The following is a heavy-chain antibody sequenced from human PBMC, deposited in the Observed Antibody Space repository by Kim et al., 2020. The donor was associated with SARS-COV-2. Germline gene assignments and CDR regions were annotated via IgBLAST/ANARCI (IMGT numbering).Heavy chain of an antibody. CDR3: ARVPSNYDFWSGPLFYGM. J-gene: IGHJ6*01. CDR1: GGSFSGYY. CDR2: INHSGST. V-gene: IGHV4-34*01. Sequence: SETLSLTCAVYGGSFSGYYWSWIRQPPGKGLEWIGEINHSGSTNYNPSLKSRVTISVDTSKNQFSLKRSSVTAADTAVYYCARVPSNYDFWSGPLFYGM. D-gene: IGHD3-3*01.